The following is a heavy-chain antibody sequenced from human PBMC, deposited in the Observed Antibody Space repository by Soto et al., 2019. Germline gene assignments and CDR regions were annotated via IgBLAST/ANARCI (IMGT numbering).Heavy chain of an antibody. V-gene: IGHV4-31*03. J-gene: IGHJ4*02. Sequence: SETLSLTCTVSGVTVSSDAYYWSWIRQHPGKGLEWIGNIYHTGSTYYSPSLKSRVVISLDTSNNQFSLTLTSVTAADTAVYYCARYSSSGNNWYKFDYWGRGNLVTVSS. CDR3: ARYSSSGNNWYKFDY. CDR1: GVTVSSDAYY. D-gene: IGHD6-13*01. CDR2: IYHTGST.